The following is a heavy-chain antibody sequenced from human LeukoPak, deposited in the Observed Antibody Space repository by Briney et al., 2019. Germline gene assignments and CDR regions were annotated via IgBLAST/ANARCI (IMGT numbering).Heavy chain of an antibody. CDR3: ARGLGYCTSTTCLLPFDY. CDR1: GFTVSTYY. J-gene: IGHJ4*02. CDR2: IYSGGST. V-gene: IGHV3-53*01. D-gene: IGHD2-2*01. Sequence: SGGSLRLSCAASGFTVSTYYMTWVRQAPGKGLECVSDIYSGGSTYYADSVKGRFTVSRDNSKNTLYLQMNSLRAEDTAMYYCARGLGYCTSTTCLLPFDYWGQGTLVTVSS.